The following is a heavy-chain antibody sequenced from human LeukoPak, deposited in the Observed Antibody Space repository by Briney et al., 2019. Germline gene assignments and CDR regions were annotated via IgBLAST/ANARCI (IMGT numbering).Heavy chain of an antibody. CDR1: GDSINSLDL. CDR2: MYLSGTT. CDR3: AGLVGRYSSGLYYYCFDY. J-gene: IGHJ4*02. V-gene: IGHV4-4*02. D-gene: IGHD3-22*01. Sequence: SETLSLTCTVSGDSINSLDLWSWVRQPPGKGLEWIGEMYLSGTTHSNPSVKSRVTISIDKSRNQFFLNLSSVTAADTAVYYCAGLVGRYSSGLYYYCFDYWGQGTLVTVSS.